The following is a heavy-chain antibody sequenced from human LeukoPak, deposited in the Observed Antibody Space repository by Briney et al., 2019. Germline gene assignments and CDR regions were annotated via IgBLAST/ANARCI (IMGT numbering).Heavy chain of an antibody. J-gene: IGHJ4*02. D-gene: IGHD1-26*01. V-gene: IGHV1-18*01. Sequence: ASVKVSCKASGYTFTSYGISWVRQAPGQGLEWMGWISAYNGNTNYAQKLQGRVTMTTDTSTGTAYMELRSLRSGDTAVYYCARDPSQWELQEYYFDYWGQGTLVTVSS. CDR2: ISAYNGNT. CDR3: ARDPSQWELQEYYFDY. CDR1: GYTFTSYG.